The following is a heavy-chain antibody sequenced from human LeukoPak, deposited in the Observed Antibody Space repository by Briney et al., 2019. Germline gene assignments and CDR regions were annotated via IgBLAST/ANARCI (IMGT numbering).Heavy chain of an antibody. D-gene: IGHD4-17*01. CDR1: GYTFTGYY. CDR2: INPNSGGT. V-gene: IGHV1-2*02. Sequence: GASVKVSCKASGYTFTGYYMHWVRQAPGQGLEWMGWINPNSGGTNYAQKFQGRVTMTRDTSISTAYMELSRLRSDDTAVYYCAREFPNGDYGFDYWGQGTLVTVSS. J-gene: IGHJ4*02. CDR3: AREFPNGDYGFDY.